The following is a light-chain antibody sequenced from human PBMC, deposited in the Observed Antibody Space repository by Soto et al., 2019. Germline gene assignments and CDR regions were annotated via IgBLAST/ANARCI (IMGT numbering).Light chain of an antibody. CDR2: AAS. Sequence: DIQMTQSPSSLSASVGDRVTIPCRASQSISTFLNWYQKKPGKAPKLLIFAASSLQSGVPSRFSGSGSGTDFTLTISSLQPEDFATYYCQQSYSSPVTFGGGTKVEIK. V-gene: IGKV1-39*01. J-gene: IGKJ4*01. CDR3: QQSYSSPVT. CDR1: QSISTF.